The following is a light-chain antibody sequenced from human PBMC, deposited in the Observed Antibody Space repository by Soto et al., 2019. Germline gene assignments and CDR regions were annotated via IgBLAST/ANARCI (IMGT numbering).Light chain of an antibody. CDR2: GAS. CDR3: QQYNNWPPYT. V-gene: IGKV3-15*01. CDR1: QSVASTY. J-gene: IGKJ2*01. Sequence: IVLTQSPATLSVSPGERVTLSCRASQSVASTYLAWYQQRPGQAPRLLISGASTMATGIPGRFTGGGSGTEFTHTISSLQSEDFAVYYCQQYNNWPPYTFIQGTKLEIK.